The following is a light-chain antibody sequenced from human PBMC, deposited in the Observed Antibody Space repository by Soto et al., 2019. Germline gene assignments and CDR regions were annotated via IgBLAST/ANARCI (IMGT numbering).Light chain of an antibody. V-gene: IGLV2-14*01. Sequence: QSVLTQPASVSGSPGQSIAISCTGTSSDIGAYNYVSWYQQHPGKAPKLIIYDVSYRPSGVSNRFSASKSGNTASLTISGLQTDDEADYYCSSYTSSSTVVFGGGTKVTVL. J-gene: IGLJ2*01. CDR2: DVS. CDR3: SSYTSSSTVV. CDR1: SSDIGAYNY.